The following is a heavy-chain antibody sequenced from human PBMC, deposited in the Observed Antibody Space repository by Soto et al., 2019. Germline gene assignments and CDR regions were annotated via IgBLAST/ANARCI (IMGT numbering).Heavy chain of an antibody. D-gene: IGHD1-26*01. CDR1: GDSVSSNSAV. J-gene: IGHJ4*02. V-gene: IGHV6-1*01. Sequence: QVQLQQSGPGLVKPSQTLSLTCAISGDSVSSNSAVWNWIRQSPSRGLEWLGRTYYRSQWPYEYAVFVQSRISSDPDTSKNHFSLQLNSVTPEDTAVYYCVRLVGNSGLDHWGQGTLVTVSS. CDR2: TYYRSQWPY. CDR3: VRLVGNSGLDH.